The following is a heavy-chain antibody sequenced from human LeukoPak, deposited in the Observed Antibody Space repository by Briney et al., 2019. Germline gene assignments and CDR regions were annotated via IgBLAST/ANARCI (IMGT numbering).Heavy chain of an antibody. CDR2: IRSKAYGRTT. Sequence: GGSLRLSCTASGFTFGDYAMSWFRQAPGKGLEWVGFIRSKAYGRTTEYAASVKGRFTISRDDSKSIAYLQMNSLKTEDTAVYYCTRERRGYSSGWSPRFFDYWGQGTLVTVSS. V-gene: IGHV3-49*03. CDR3: TRERRGYSSGWSPRFFDY. J-gene: IGHJ4*02. D-gene: IGHD6-19*01. CDR1: GFTFGDYA.